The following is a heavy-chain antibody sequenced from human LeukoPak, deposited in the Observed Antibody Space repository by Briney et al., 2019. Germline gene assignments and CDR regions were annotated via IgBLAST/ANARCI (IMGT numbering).Heavy chain of an antibody. CDR1: GFTVSIHY. CDR3: AREGGDLLGETAPRDYYYYGMDV. J-gene: IGHJ6*02. V-gene: IGHV3-66*01. Sequence: GGSLRLSCAASGFTVSIHYIRWVRQAPGKGLGWVSVVYSGGSTYYADSVKGRFTISRDNSKNTLYLQMNSLRAEDTAVYYCAREGGDLLGETAPRDYYYYGMDVWGQGTTVTVSS. CDR2: VYSGGST. D-gene: IGHD5-18*01.